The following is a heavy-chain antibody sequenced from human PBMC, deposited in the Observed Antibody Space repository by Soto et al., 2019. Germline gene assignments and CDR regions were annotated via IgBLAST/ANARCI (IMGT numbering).Heavy chain of an antibody. J-gene: IGHJ4*02. CDR2: INHSGST. CDR3: ARGPVYSGSYYKGGRASKPIDY. V-gene: IGHV4-34*01. CDR1: GGSFSGYY. D-gene: IGHD3-10*01. Sequence: QVQLQQWGAGLLKPSETLSLTCAVYGGSFSGYYWSWIRQPPGKGLEWIGEINHSGSTNYNPSLKSRVTISVDTSKNQFSLKLSSVTAADTAVYYCARGPVYSGSYYKGGRASKPIDYWGQGTLVTVSS.